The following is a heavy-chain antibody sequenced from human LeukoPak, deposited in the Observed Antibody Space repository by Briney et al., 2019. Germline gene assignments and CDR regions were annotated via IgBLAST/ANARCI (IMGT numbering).Heavy chain of an antibody. V-gene: IGHV3-30*02. J-gene: IGHJ4*02. CDR1: GFTFSTHG. CDR2: IRYDGSNK. D-gene: IGHD4-11*01. Sequence: PGGSLRLSCAASGFTFSTHGMHWVRQAPGQGLEGVAIIRYDGSNKYYADSVKGRFTISRDNSKNPLYLKMTNLSAEDTAVYYCAKDSEVTTPIEDWGQGTLVTVSS. CDR3: AKDSEVTTPIED.